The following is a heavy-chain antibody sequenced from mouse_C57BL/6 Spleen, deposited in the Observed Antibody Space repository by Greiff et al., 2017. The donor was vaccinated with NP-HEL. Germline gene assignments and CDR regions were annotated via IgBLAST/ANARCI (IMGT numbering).Heavy chain of an antibody. J-gene: IGHJ3*01. CDR3: AREGYDYDFAY. Sequence: EVQLQQPGAELVKPGASVKIPCKASGYTFTDYNMDWVKQSHGKSLEWIGDINPNNGGTIYNQKFKGKATLTVDKSSSTAYMELRSLTSEDTAVYYCAREGYDYDFAYWGQGTLVTVSA. CDR1: GYTFTDYN. D-gene: IGHD2-4*01. CDR2: INPNNGGT. V-gene: IGHV1-18*01.